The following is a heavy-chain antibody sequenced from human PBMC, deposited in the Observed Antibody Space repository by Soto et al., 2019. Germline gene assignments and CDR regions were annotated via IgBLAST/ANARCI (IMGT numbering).Heavy chain of an antibody. CDR3: ARDLSTFYSYASSPHFPY. Sequence: GGSLRLSCAASGFTFSSYEMNWVRQAPGKGLEWVSYISSSGSTIYYADSVKGRLTISRDDAKNSLYLQMKSLRAEDTAVYYFARDLSTFYSYASSPHFPYWRQGTLVTVSS. V-gene: IGHV3-48*03. CDR1: GFTFSSYE. J-gene: IGHJ4*02. D-gene: IGHD3-22*01. CDR2: ISSSGSTI.